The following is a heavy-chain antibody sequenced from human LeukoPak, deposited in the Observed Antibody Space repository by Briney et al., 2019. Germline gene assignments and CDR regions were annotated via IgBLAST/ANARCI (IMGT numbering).Heavy chain of an antibody. J-gene: IGHJ4*02. Sequence: ASVKVSCKASGYTFTTYYMHWVRQAPGLGLEWMGMINPSGGSISYAQKFQGRVTMTRDTSTSTVYMELSSLRSEDTAVYYCARDPYYYGSGSYSGGDYWGQGTLVTVSS. CDR2: INPSGGSI. CDR1: GYTFTTYY. V-gene: IGHV1-46*01. D-gene: IGHD3-10*01. CDR3: ARDPYYYGSGSYSGGDY.